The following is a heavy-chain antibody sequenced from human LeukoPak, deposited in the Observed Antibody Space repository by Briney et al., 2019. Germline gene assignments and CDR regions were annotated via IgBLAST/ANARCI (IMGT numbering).Heavy chain of an antibody. CDR1: XFXXSXXX. Sequence: GGSLXLSCAASXFXXSXXXXXXVXXXPGXXXVXVXXISSDXSITSYADSVKGRFTISRDNAKNTLYLQMNSLRVEDTAVYYCARDLTDSGSFDYGGQGTLVTVSS. V-gene: IGHV3-74*01. J-gene: IGHJ4*02. D-gene: IGHD3-10*01. CDR2: ISSDXSIT. CDR3: ARDLTDSGSFDY.